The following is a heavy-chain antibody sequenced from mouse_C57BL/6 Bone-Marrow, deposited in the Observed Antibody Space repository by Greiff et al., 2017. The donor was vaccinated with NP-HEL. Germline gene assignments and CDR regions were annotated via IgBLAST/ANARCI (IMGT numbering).Heavy chain of an antibody. CDR2: IYPGSGST. Sequence: QVQLQQPGAELVKPGASVKMSCKASGYTFTSYWMTWVKQRPGQGLEWIGDIYPGSGSTNYNEKFKGKATLPVATSSSTAYMQLSSLTSEDSAVDDGASKPYSNRVAYWGQGTLVTVSA. V-gene: IGHV1-55*01. CDR3: ASKPYSNRVAY. J-gene: IGHJ3*01. D-gene: IGHD2-5*01. CDR1: GYTFTSYW.